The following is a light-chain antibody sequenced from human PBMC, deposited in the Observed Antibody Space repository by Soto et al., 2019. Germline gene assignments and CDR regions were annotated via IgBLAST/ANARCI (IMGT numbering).Light chain of an antibody. Sequence: EIVLTQSPGTLSLSPGERATLSCRASQSVSSSYLAWYQQQPGQAPRLLIYGASSRATGIPDRFSGSGSGTDFTLTISRLEPEDFAVYYCQQYGSSPLTFGGGTTVEIK. CDR3: QQYGSSPLT. J-gene: IGKJ4*01. CDR2: GAS. V-gene: IGKV3-20*01. CDR1: QSVSSSY.